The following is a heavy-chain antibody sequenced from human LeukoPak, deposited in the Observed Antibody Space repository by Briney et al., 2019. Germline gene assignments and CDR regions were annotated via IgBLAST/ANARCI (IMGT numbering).Heavy chain of an antibody. CDR1: GFTFSTYS. V-gene: IGHV3-21*06. CDR3: ARHTQGVARQDYMDV. CDR2: ISSNGRYI. D-gene: IGHD2-15*01. J-gene: IGHJ6*03. Sequence: PGGSLRLSCVASGFTFSTYSMSWVRQAPGKGLEWVSSISSNGRYIYYADSLKGRSTISRDNATNSVYLQLNRLRDDDTAVYYCARHTQGVARQDYMDVWGKGTTVIVSS.